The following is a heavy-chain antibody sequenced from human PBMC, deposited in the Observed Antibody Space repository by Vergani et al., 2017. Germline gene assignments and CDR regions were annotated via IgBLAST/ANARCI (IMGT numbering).Heavy chain of an antibody. J-gene: IGHJ6*03. Sequence: EVQLVESGGGLVQPGGSLRLSCAASGFTFSSYSMNWVRQAPGKGLEWVSYISSSSSTIYYADSVKGRFTISRDNAKNSLYLQMNSLRAEDTAVYYCARWFGELFYYMDVWGKGTTVTVSS. CDR3: ARWFGELFYYMDV. CDR2: ISSSSSTI. V-gene: IGHV3-48*01. CDR1: GFTFSSYS. D-gene: IGHD3-10*01.